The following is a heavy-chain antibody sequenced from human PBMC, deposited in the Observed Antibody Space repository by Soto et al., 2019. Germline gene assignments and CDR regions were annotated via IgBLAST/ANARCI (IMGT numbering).Heavy chain of an antibody. CDR2: SPSRGRP. Sequence: QVQLRESGPGLVKPSQTLLLTCSVSGASIAGGSYNWSWLRQPPGQRLEWIGYSPSRGRPFYHPSLASRSTISSDTSKNQLSLQLTSVTAADAAVYYCARDQYSGYDFALWGQGTLVTVSS. CDR1: GASIAGGSYN. D-gene: IGHD5-12*01. CDR3: ARDQYSGYDFAL. V-gene: IGHV4-30-4*01. J-gene: IGHJ5*02.